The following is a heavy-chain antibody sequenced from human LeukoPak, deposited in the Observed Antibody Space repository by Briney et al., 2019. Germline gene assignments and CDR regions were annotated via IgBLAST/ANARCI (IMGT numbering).Heavy chain of an antibody. CDR2: ISSSSSYI. V-gene: IGHV3-21*01. CDR3: AAIYYYGSGGCEKSCDY. Sequence: GGSLRLSCAASGFTFSSYSMNWVRQAPGKGLEWVSSISSSSSYIYYADSVKGRFTISRDNAKNSLYLQMNSLRAEDTAVYYCAAIYYYGSGGCEKSCDYWGQGTLVTVSS. D-gene: IGHD3-10*01. J-gene: IGHJ4*02. CDR1: GFTFSSYS.